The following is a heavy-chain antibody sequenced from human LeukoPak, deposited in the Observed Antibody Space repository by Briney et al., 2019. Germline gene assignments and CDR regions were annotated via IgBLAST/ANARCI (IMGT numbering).Heavy chain of an antibody. CDR1: EFTFSSYA. D-gene: IGHD3-16*01. CDR2: ILYDGSNK. V-gene: IGHV3-30*18. J-gene: IGHJ4*02. CDR3: AKGGGGVLAS. Sequence: GGSLRLSCAASEFTFSSYAMHWVRQAPGKGLEWVAVILYDGSNKKYADSVKGRFTISRDNSKNTLFLQMNSLKADDTAVYYCAKGGGGVLASWGQGTLVTVSS.